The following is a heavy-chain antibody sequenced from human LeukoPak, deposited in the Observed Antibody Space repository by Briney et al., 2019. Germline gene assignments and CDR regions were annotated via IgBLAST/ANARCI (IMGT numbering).Heavy chain of an antibody. J-gene: IGHJ6*02. Sequence: PSETLSLTCTVSGGSIRGYFWTWIRQPPGKGLEWIGYIYYSGSTNYNPPLKSRVTISVDTSKNQFSLKLSSVTAADTAVYYCARERRLWSGGYYGMDVWGQGTTVTVSS. CDR1: GGSIRGYF. CDR2: IYYSGST. V-gene: IGHV4-59*12. D-gene: IGHD3-3*01. CDR3: ARERRLWSGGYYGMDV.